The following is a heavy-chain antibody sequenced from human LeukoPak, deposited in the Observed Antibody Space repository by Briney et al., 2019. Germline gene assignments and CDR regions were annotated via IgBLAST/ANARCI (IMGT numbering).Heavy chain of an antibody. CDR1: GFTFSSYG. J-gene: IGHJ5*02. CDR2: ISYDGSNK. Sequence: PGGSLRLSCAASGFTFSSYGMHWVRQAPAKGLEWVAVISYDGSNKYYADSVKGRFTISRDNSKNTLYLQMNSLRAEDTAVYYCARKDLSSSWYDEDWFDPWGQGTLVTVSS. D-gene: IGHD6-13*01. CDR3: ARKDLSSSWYDEDWFDP. V-gene: IGHV3-30*03.